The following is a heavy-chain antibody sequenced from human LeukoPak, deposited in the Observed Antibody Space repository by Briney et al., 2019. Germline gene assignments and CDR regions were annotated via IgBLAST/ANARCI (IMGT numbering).Heavy chain of an antibody. CDR2: IYSGGST. CDR1: GFTVSSNY. D-gene: IGHD2-21*01. V-gene: IGHV3-53*01. CDR3: ARSRATGDSYYYYYMDV. Sequence: GGSLRLSCAASGFTVSSNYMSWVRQAPGKGLEWVSVIYSGGSTYYADSVKGRFTISRDNSKNTLYLQMNSLRAEDTAVYYCARSRATGDSYYYYYMDVWGKGTTVTVSS. J-gene: IGHJ6*03.